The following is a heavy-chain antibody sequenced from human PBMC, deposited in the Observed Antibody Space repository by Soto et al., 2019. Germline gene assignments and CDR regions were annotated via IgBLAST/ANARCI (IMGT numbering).Heavy chain of an antibody. J-gene: IGHJ2*01. CDR1: GGTFSSYV. CDR2: IIPMFGTA. CDR3: ARENISSRIWISDYWYFDL. Sequence: QVQLVQSGAEVKKPGSSVKVSCKASGGTFSSYVINWVRQAPGQGLEWMGGIIPMFGTANYAQKFQGRLTITMDKATSTAYMELSSLRSEDTAVFYCARENISSRIWISDYWYFDLCGRGTLVTVSS. D-gene: IGHD6-13*01. V-gene: IGHV1-69*06.